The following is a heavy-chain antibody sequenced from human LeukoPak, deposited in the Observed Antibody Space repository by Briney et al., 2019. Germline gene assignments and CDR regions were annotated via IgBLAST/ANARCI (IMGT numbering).Heavy chain of an antibody. CDR2: IYHSGST. Sequence: PSETLSLTCAVSGGSISSSNWWSWVRQPPGKGLEWIGEIYHSGSTNYNPSLKSRVTISVDKSKNQFSLKLSSVTAADTAVYFCAREASSGSYYSTYYFDYWGQGALVTVSS. J-gene: IGHJ4*02. CDR1: GGSISSSNW. V-gene: IGHV4-4*02. D-gene: IGHD3-10*01. CDR3: AREASSGSYYSTYYFDY.